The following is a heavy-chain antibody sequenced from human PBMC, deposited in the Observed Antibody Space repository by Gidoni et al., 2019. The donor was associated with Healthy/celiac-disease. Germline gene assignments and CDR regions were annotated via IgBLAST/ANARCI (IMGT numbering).Heavy chain of an antibody. D-gene: IGHD3-22*01. CDR2: IWYDESNK. Sequence: QVQLVESGGGVVQPGRPRRLSWASSGFTFRSYGMPWVRQAPGTGLEWVEVIWYDESNKYYVDSVKGRFTISRDNSKNTLYLQMNSLRAEDTAVYYCAREPNYGYYDSSGADAFDIWGQGTMVTVSS. CDR3: AREPNYGYYDSSGADAFDI. V-gene: IGHV3-33*01. J-gene: IGHJ3*02. CDR1: GFTFRSYG.